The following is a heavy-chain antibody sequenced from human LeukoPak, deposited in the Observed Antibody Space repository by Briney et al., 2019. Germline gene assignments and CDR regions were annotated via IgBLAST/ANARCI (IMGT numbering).Heavy chain of an antibody. CDR2: INPNSGGT. CDR3: ARVLAYYDSGTYPRARPFDI. V-gene: IGHV1-2*02. D-gene: IGHD3-10*01. CDR1: GYTFTGYY. J-gene: IGHJ3*02. Sequence: GASVKVSCKASGYTFTGYYMHWVRQAPGQGLEWMGWINPNSGGTNYAQKFQGRVTMTRDTSISTAYLELSRLRSDDTAVYYCARVLAYYDSGTYPRARPFDIWGQGTMVTVSS.